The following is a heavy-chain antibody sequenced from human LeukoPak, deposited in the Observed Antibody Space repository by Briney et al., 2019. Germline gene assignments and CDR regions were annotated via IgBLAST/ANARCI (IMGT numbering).Heavy chain of an antibody. D-gene: IGHD3-22*01. V-gene: IGHV3-7*01. CDR3: ARVRYYDSSGYPAHNDAFDI. Sequence: PGGSLRLSCAASGFTFSSYWMSWVRQAPGKGLEWVANIKQDGSEKYYVDSVKGRFTISRDNAKNSLYLQMNSLRAEDTAVYYCARVRYYDSSGYPAHNDAFDIWGQGTMVTVSS. J-gene: IGHJ3*02. CDR2: IKQDGSEK. CDR1: GFTFSSYW.